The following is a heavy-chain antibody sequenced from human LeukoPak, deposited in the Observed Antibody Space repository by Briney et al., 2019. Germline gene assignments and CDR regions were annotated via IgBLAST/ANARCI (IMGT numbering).Heavy chain of an antibody. CDR3: ARGHYDILTGYYSGPPYFDY. Sequence: EGSLRLSCAASGFTVSSNYMSWVRQAPGKGLEWVSVIYSGGSTYHADSVKGRFTISRDNSKNTLYLQMNSLRAEDTAVYYCARGHYDILTGYYSGPPYFDYWGQGTLVTVSS. CDR1: GFTVSSNY. CDR2: IYSGGST. D-gene: IGHD3-9*01. V-gene: IGHV3-53*01. J-gene: IGHJ4*02.